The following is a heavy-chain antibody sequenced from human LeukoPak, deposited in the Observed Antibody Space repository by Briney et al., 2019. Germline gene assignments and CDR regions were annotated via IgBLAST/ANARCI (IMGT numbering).Heavy chain of an antibody. D-gene: IGHD4-17*01. CDR2: ISGAGSSI. CDR1: GFTFSAYA. Sequence: GGSLRLSCAASGFTFSAYAMSWVRQAPGKGLECVSTISGAGSSIYHADSVKGRFTISRDNSKNTLYLQMHSLRVEDTAVYYCVRDPGDYDHWGQGTLVTVSS. V-gene: IGHV3-23*01. J-gene: IGHJ4*02. CDR3: VRDPGDYDH.